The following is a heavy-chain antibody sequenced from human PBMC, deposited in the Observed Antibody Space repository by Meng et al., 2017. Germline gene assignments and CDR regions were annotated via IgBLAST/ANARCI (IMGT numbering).Heavy chain of an antibody. D-gene: IGHD6-6*01. J-gene: IGHJ4*02. CDR1: WFTFSDYY. CDR3: ARGGAARPPDY. CDR2: ISSSCSNI. V-gene: IGHV3-11*01. Sequence: VELVVSGGVLVRTGGGLDCVCQASWFTFSDYYMSWIGQEPGEGLVWVAYISSSCSNIYYADFVKGRVTIVSDNAKNSLYLQINSLRDEDTAVYYCARGGAARPPDYWGQGTLVTVSS.